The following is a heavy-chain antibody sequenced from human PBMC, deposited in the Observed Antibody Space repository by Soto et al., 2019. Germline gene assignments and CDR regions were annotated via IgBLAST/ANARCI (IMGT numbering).Heavy chain of an antibody. CDR1: GGSISSFY. CDR2: IYYSGST. Sequence: PSETMCVTRSVSGGSISSFYWSWIRQHPGKGLEWIGYIYYSGSTNYNPSLKSRVTISVDTSKNQFSLKLSSVTAADTAVYYCASSDYDILTGYYNDYFDYWGQGTLVTV. V-gene: IGHV4-59*01. CDR3: ASSDYDILTGYYNDYFDY. D-gene: IGHD3-9*01. J-gene: IGHJ4*02.